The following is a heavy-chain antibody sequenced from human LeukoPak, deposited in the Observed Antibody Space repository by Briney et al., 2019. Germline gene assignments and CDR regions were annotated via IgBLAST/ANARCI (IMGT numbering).Heavy chain of an antibody. J-gene: IGHJ4*02. CDR1: GGSISSSNW. V-gene: IGHV4-4*02. CDR2: IYHSGST. Sequence: SETLSLTCAVSGGSISSSNWWSWVRQPPGKGLEWIGEIYHSGSTNYNPSLKSRVTISVDKSKNQFSLKLSSVTAADTAVYYCARVGGYNLHYFDYWGQGTLVTVSS. CDR3: ARVGGYNLHYFDY. D-gene: IGHD5-24*01.